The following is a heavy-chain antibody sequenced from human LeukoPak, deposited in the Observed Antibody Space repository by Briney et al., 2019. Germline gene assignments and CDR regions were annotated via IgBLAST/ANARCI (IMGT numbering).Heavy chain of an antibody. J-gene: IGHJ4*02. Sequence: GRSLRLSCAASGFTFSTYSMHWVRQAPGKGLEWVAVISYDGSNKYFADSVKGRFTISRDNSKNTLYLQMNSLKTEDTAVYYCARAAPGTDYWGQGTLVTVSS. CDR3: ARAAPGTDY. CDR1: GFTFSTYS. CDR2: ISYDGSNK. V-gene: IGHV3-30*04. D-gene: IGHD6-13*01.